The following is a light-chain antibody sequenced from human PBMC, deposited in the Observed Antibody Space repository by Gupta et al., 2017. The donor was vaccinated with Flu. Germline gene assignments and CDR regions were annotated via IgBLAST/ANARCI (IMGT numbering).Light chain of an antibody. CDR3: AAWDDSLSGVV. J-gene: IGLJ2*01. V-gene: IGLV1-47*01. CDR1: SSNIGSNY. Sequence: QSVLTQPPSASGTPGQRVTISCSGSSSNIGSNYVYWYQQLPGTAHKLLIYRNNQRPSGFPDRFSGSKSGTSASLAISGLRSEDEADYYCAAWDDSLSGVVFGRGTKLTVL. CDR2: RNN.